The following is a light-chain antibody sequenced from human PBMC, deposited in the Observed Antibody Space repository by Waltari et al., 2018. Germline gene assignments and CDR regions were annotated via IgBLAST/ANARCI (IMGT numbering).Light chain of an antibody. Sequence: SVLTQPPSVSGAPGQRVTISCTGSSSTIGTAYDVHWYQGLPGTAPKLLIYGNRDRPSGVPDRFSGSKSGTSASLASTVLQAEDEADYYCQSYDSSLSGYVCGTGTKVTVL. J-gene: IGLJ1*01. CDR2: GNR. CDR3: QSYDSSLSGYV. V-gene: IGLV1-40*01. CDR1: SSTIGTAYD.